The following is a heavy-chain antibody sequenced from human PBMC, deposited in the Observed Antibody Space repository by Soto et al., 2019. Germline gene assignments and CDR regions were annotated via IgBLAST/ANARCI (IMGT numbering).Heavy chain of an antibody. CDR1: GFTFSSYS. Sequence: EVQLVESGGGLVKPGGSLRLCAASGFTFSSYSMNWVRQAPGKGLEWVSSISSSSSYIYYADSVKGRFTISRDNAKNSLYLQMNSLRAEDTAVYYCARDRGRGYCSSTSCYYYYGMDVWGQGTTVTVSS. V-gene: IGHV3-21*01. CDR2: ISSSSSYI. J-gene: IGHJ6*02. CDR3: ARDRGRGYCSSTSCYYYYGMDV. D-gene: IGHD2-2*01.